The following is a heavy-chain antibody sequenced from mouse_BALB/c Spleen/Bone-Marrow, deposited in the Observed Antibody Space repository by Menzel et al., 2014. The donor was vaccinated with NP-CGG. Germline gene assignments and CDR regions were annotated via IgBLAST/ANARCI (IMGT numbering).Heavy chain of an antibody. V-gene: IGHV1-15*01. CDR2: IDPETGGT. Sequence: QVQLQQSGAELVRPGASVTLSCKASGYTFTDYEMHWVKQTPVHGLEWIGAIDPETGGTAYNQKFKGEATLTADKSSSTAYMELRSLTSEDSAVYYCTSYDWFAYWGRGTLVTVSA. CDR3: TSYDWFAY. CDR1: GYTFTDYE. J-gene: IGHJ3*01. D-gene: IGHD2-12*01.